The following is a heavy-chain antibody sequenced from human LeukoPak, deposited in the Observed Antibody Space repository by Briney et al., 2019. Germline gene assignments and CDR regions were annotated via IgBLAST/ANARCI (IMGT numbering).Heavy chain of an antibody. Sequence: GGSLRLSCAASGFTFSSYAMSWVRQAPGKGLEWVSAISGSGGSTYYADSVKGRFTISRDNSKNTLYLQMNSLRAEDTAVYYCAKGLYDFWSGYPYFDYWGQGTLVTVSS. CDR2: ISGSGGST. V-gene: IGHV3-23*01. D-gene: IGHD3-3*01. CDR1: GFTFSSYA. CDR3: AKGLYDFWSGYPYFDY. J-gene: IGHJ4*02.